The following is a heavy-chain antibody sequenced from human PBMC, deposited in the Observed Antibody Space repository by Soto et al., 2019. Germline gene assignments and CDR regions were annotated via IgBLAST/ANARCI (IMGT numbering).Heavy chain of an antibody. CDR2: IVVGSGNT. J-gene: IGHJ4*02. CDR3: AASYDFWSIAFDY. D-gene: IGHD3-3*01. CDR1: GFTFTSSA. Sequence: SVKVSCKASGFTFTSSAVQWVRQARGQRLEWIGWIVVGSGNTNYAQKFQERVTITRDMSTSTAYMELSSLRSEDTAVYYCAASYDFWSIAFDYWGQGTLVTVSS. V-gene: IGHV1-58*01.